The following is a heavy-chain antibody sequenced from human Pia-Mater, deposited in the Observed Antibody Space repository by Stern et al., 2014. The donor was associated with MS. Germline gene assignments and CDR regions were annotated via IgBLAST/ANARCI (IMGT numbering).Heavy chain of an antibody. CDR1: GFTFSTIW. J-gene: IGHJ4*01. CDR2: IKQDGSEK. Sequence: EVQLVESGGGLVQPGGSLRLSCAASGFTFSTIWMSWVRQAPGKGLEWLDNIKQDGSEKYYVDSVKGRFTISRDNAKNSLYLQMNSLRAEDTAVYYCARFRSGRHLDYWGQGTLVTVSS. CDR3: ARFRSGRHLDY. D-gene: IGHD3-10*01. V-gene: IGHV3-7*01.